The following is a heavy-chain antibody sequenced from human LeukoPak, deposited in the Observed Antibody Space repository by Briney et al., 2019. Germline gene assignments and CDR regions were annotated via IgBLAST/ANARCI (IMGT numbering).Heavy chain of an antibody. CDR1: GGSFSGYY. CDR2: INYSGST. CDR3: ARGRTRVPYNWFDP. D-gene: IGHD1-1*01. V-gene: IGHV4-34*01. J-gene: IGHJ5*02. Sequence: SETLSLTCAVYGGSFSGYYWSWIRQPPGKGLEWIGEINYSGSTNYNPSLKSRVTISVDTSKNQFSLKLSSVTAADKAVYYCARGRTRVPYNWFDPWGQGTLVTVSS.